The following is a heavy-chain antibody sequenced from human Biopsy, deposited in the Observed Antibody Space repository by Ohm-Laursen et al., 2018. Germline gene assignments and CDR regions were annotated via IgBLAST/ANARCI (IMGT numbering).Heavy chain of an antibody. CDR2: IFHIANT. D-gene: IGHD3-22*01. V-gene: IGHV4-31*01. Sequence: SETLSFTCAVSGLSISSGGSYCRCLRQRPGKGLAWIGYIFHIANTYYNPSLKNLITISGDTSKNQFSLKLNTVTAADTAVYYCARGEYFDSNGYFWFDPWGQGTLVTVSS. CDR1: GLSISSGGSY. CDR3: ARGEYFDSNGYFWFDP. J-gene: IGHJ5*02.